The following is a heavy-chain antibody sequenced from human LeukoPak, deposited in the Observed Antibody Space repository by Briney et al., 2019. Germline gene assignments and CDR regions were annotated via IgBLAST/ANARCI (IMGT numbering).Heavy chain of an antibody. V-gene: IGHV1-69*13. CDR1: GGTFSSYA. CDR2: IIPIFGTA. D-gene: IGHD2-15*01. Sequence: SVKVSCKASGGTFSSYAISWVRQAPGQGLEWMGGIIPIFGTANYAQKFQGRVTITADESTNTAYTELSSLRSEDTAVYYCARGYCSGGSCYSPSNWFDPWGQGTLVTVSS. J-gene: IGHJ5*02. CDR3: ARGYCSGGSCYSPSNWFDP.